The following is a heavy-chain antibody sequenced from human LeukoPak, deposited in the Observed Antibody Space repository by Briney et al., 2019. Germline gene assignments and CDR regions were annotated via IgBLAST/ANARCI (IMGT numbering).Heavy chain of an antibody. CDR3: ARGRYCGGDCYYFDY. CDR1: GFTFSSYS. J-gene: IGHJ4*02. Sequence: GGSLRLSCAASGFTFSSYSMNWVRQAPGKGLEWVSSISSSSSYIYYADSVKGGFTISRDNAKNSLYLQMNSLRAEDTAVYYCARGRYCGGDCYYFDYWGQGTLVTVSS. D-gene: IGHD2-21*02. V-gene: IGHV3-21*01. CDR2: ISSSSSYI.